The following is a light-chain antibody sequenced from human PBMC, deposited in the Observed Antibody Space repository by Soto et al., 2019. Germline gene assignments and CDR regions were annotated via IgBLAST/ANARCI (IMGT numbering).Light chain of an antibody. J-gene: IGKJ1*01. CDR3: RLYDKYAWK. CDR1: QSISSW. Sequence: YRASQSISSWLAWYQQKPGKAPKLLIYKASTLESGVPSRFSGSGSGTEFTLTSSIRLPDDFATYSWRLYDKYAWKCGQGTKVDIK. CDR2: KAS. V-gene: IGKV1-5*03.